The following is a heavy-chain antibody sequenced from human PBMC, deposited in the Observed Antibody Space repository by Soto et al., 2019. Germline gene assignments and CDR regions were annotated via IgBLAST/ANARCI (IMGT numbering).Heavy chain of an antibody. Sequence: QVQLVQSGAEVKKPGASVKVSCKTSGYTFTSYAISWVRQAPGQGLEWMGWIGVYNGITNYAQNLQGRLTMTTDASTSTAYMDLRSLRSDDTAVYYCARDGGKFDYWGQGTLVTVSS. CDR1: GYTFTSYA. CDR2: IGVYNGIT. J-gene: IGHJ4*02. D-gene: IGHD3-16*01. CDR3: ARDGGKFDY. V-gene: IGHV1-18*01.